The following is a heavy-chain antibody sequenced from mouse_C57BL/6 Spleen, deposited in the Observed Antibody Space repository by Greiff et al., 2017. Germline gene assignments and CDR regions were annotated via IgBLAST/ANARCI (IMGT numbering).Heavy chain of an antibody. D-gene: IGHD2-12*01. CDR2: IYPGSGNT. V-gene: IGHV1-76*01. J-gene: IGHJ3*01. CDR3: AREGYSNDVTPFAY. Sequence: VQLLQSGAELVRPGASVKLSCTASGYTFNDYYINWVKQRPGQGLEWIARIYPGSGNTYYNEKFKGKATMTAEKSSSTAYMQLSSLTSEDSAVYYCAREGYSNDVTPFAYWGQGTLVTVSA. CDR1: GYTFNDYY.